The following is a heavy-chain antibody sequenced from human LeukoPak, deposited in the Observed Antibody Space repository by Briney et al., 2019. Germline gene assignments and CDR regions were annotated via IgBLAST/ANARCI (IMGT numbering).Heavy chain of an antibody. CDR1: GFTVSSNH. V-gene: IGHV3-66*01. J-gene: IGHJ4*02. CDR3: ARDGENHYYDY. D-gene: IGHD7-27*01. CDR2: IYSGGTI. Sequence: GGSLRLSCAASGFTVSSNHNHMSWVRQAPGKGLEWVSVIYSGGTIFYADSVKGRFTISRDNSKNTVYLEMNSLRAEDTAVYYCARDGENHYYDYWDQGTLVTVST.